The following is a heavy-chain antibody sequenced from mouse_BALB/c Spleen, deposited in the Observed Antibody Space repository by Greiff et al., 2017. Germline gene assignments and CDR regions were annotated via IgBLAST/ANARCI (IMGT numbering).Heavy chain of an antibody. CDR2: INPYNDGT. J-gene: IGHJ1*01. CDR3: ARGDAYYSRYFDV. CDR1: GYTFTSYV. D-gene: IGHD2-12*01. V-gene: IGHV1-14*01. Sequence: VQLKQSGPELVKPGASVKMSCKASGYTFTSYVMHWVKQKPGQGLEWIGYINPYNDGTKYNEKFKGKATLTSDKSSSTAYMELSSLTSEDSAVYYCARGDAYYSRYFDVWGAGTTVTVSS.